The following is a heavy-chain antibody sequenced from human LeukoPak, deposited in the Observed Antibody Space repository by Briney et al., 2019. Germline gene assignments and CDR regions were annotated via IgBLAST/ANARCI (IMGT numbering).Heavy chain of an antibody. V-gene: IGHV4-38-2*02. CDR3: ARDSFGNDLDCFDY. D-gene: IGHD5-12*01. CDR1: GYSISSGYY. CDR2: IYHSGST. J-gene: IGHJ4*02. Sequence: SETLSLTCTVSGYSISSGYYWGWIRQPPGKGLEWIGSIYHSGSTYYNPSLKSRVTISVDTSKNQFSLKLSSVTAADTAVYYCARDSFGNDLDCFDYWGQGTLVTVSS.